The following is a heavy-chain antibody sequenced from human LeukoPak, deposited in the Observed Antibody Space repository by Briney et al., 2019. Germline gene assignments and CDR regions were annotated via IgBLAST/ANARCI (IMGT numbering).Heavy chain of an antibody. CDR3: ARTNNRNWFDP. Sequence: GGSLRLSCAASGFTFSSYSMNWVRQAPGKGLEWVSYISSSSSTIYYADSVKGRFTISRDNSKNTLYLQMNSLRAEDTAVYYCARTNNRNWFDPWGQGTLVTVSS. J-gene: IGHJ5*02. CDR2: ISSSSSTI. V-gene: IGHV3-48*01. D-gene: IGHD1/OR15-1a*01. CDR1: GFTFSSYS.